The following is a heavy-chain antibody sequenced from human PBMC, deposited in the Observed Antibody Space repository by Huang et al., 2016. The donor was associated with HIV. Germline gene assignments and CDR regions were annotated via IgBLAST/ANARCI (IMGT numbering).Heavy chain of an antibody. V-gene: IGHV3-30*03. CDR2: ISYDEDNK. D-gene: IGHD3-3*01. CDR1: GFTFSSYG. CDR3: ARGPIRFLAWLLNFDY. Sequence: QILLIESGGGVVQPGRSLRLSCAASGFTFSSYGMHWVRQAPGKGREWVAVISYDEDNKYYADSVRGRFTIARDNSKNTLYLQMNSIRIEDTAVYYCARGPIRFLAWLLNFDYWGQGALVTVSS. J-gene: IGHJ4*02.